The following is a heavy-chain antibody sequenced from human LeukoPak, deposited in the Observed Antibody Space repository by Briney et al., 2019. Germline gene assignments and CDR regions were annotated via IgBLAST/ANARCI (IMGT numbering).Heavy chain of an antibody. V-gene: IGHV3-30*18. D-gene: IGHD6-19*01. CDR2: ISYDGSNK. Sequence: GGSLILSCAASGFTFSSYGMHWVRQAPGKGLEWVAVISYDGSNKYYADSVKGRFTISRDNSKNTLYLQMNSLRAEDTAVYYCAKGHHLSSGFGYWGQGTLVTVSS. CDR1: GFTFSSYG. CDR3: AKGHHLSSGFGY. J-gene: IGHJ4*02.